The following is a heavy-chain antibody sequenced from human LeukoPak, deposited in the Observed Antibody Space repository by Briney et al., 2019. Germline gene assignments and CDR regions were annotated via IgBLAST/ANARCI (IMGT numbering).Heavy chain of an antibody. CDR2: IKQDGSEK. CDR1: GFTFSSYW. Sequence: GGSLRLSCAASGFTFSSYWMSWVRQAPGKGLEWVANIKQDGSEKYYVDSVKGRFTISRDNAKDSLYLQMNSLRAEDTAVYYCARDRTRLELGNWFDPWGQGTLVTVSS. V-gene: IGHV3-7*01. D-gene: IGHD1-7*01. CDR3: ARDRTRLELGNWFDP. J-gene: IGHJ5*02.